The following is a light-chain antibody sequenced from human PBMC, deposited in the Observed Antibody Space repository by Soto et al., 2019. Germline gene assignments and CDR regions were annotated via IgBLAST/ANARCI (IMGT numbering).Light chain of an antibody. V-gene: IGLV2-14*01. CDR1: SSDIGGYKY. J-gene: IGLJ3*02. CDR3: TSYSRYRVLV. Sequence: QSVLTQPASVSGSLGQSITISCTGTSSDIGGYKYVSWYQQHPGKAPKLIIFEVSNRPSGVSDRFSGSNSGNTASLTISGLQAEDEADYYCTSYSRYRVLVFGGGTKL. CDR2: EVS.